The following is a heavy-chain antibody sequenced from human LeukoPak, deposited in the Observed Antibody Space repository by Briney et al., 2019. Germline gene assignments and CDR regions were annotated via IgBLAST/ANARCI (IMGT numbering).Heavy chain of an antibody. CDR3: ARVSIAAAGAFDY. Sequence: AGGSLRLSCAASGFTFYSYAMNWVRQAPGKGLEWVSYISSSGSTIYYADSVKGRFTISRDNAKNSLYLQMNSLRAEDTAVYYCARVSIAAAGAFDYWGQGTLVTVSS. D-gene: IGHD6-13*01. CDR2: ISSSGSTI. J-gene: IGHJ4*02. CDR1: GFTFYSYA. V-gene: IGHV3-48*03.